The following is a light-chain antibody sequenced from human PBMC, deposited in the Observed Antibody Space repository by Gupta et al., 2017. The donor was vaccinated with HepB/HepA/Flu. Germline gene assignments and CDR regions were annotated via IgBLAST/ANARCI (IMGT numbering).Light chain of an antibody. V-gene: IGLV1-40*01. CDR1: SSNIGAGYD. CDR2: ATN. CDR3: QSYDTSLSGVV. J-gene: IGLJ2*01. Sequence: SVLTPPHSLPFSPGQRVTISCTGSSSNIGAGYDVHWYQQLPGTAPKLLIYATNNRPAGVPDRFSGSKSGSSASLAITGLQAEDVVDYYCQSYDTSLSGVVFGGGPKLTVL.